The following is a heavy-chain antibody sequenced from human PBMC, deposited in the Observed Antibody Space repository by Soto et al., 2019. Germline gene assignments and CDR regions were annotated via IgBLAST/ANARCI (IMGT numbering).Heavy chain of an antibody. V-gene: IGHV1-69*13. CDR3: ARVAVYFDWLLLDY. D-gene: IGHD3-9*01. CDR1: GGTFSSYA. Sequence: SVKVSCKASGGTFSSYAISWVRQAPGQGLERMGGIIPIFGTANYAQKFQGRVTITADESTSTAYMELSSLRSEDTAVYYCARVAVYFDWLLLDYWGQGTLVTVSS. CDR2: IIPIFGTA. J-gene: IGHJ4*02.